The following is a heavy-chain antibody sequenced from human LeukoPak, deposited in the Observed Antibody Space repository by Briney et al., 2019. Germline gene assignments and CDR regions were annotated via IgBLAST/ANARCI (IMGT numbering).Heavy chain of an antibody. V-gene: IGHV3-66*02. CDR1: GFIVSSNY. J-gene: IGHJ6*02. CDR3: AREEMTTVGASYYFFALDV. CDR2: MYSGGIT. Sequence: GESLRLSCAASGFIVSSNYMTWVRQTPGKGLEWVSVMYSGGITYHADSVKGRFTISRDNSKNMLYLQMNSRRPDDTGVYYCAREEMTTVGASYYFFALDVWGQGTTVTVSS. D-gene: IGHD4-11*01.